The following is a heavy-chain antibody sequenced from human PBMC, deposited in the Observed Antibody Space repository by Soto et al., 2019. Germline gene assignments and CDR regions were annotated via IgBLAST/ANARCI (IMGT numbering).Heavy chain of an antibody. Sequence: GGSLRLSCAAAGFTFSSYAMSWVRQAPGKGLEWVSAISGSGGSTYYADSVTGRFTISRDNAKNTLYLQMNSLRAEDTAVYYCWTENIADDQDMNRFDPWGQGTLVTVSS. V-gene: IGHV3-23*01. CDR3: WTENIADDQDMNRFDP. CDR1: GFTFSSYA. D-gene: IGHD6-13*01. J-gene: IGHJ5*02. CDR2: ISGSGGST.